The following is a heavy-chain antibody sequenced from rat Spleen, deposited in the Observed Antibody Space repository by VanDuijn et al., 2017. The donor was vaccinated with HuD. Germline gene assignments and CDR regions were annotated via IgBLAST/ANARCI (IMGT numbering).Heavy chain of an antibody. CDR2: ITNTGGST. J-gene: IGHJ2*01. CDR1: GFTFSDYY. V-gene: IGHV5-31*01. Sequence: EVQLVESGGGLVQPGRSMKLSCAASGFTFSDYYMAWIRQAPGKGLEWVASITNTGGSTYYPDSVKGRFTISRDNAKSTLYLQMNSLRSEDTATYYCTRDSLGDWGQGVMVTVSS. CDR3: TRDSLGD.